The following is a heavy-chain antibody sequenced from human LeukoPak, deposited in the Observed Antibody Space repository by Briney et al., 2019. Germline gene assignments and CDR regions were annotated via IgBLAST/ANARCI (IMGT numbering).Heavy chain of an antibody. J-gene: IGHJ6*03. V-gene: IGHV4-34*01. Sequence: SETLSLTCAVYGGSFSGYYWSWIRQPPGKGLEWIGEINHSGSTNYNPSLKSRVTISVDTSKNQFSLKPSSVTAADTAVYYCARGAYYYDSSGYYSNYYYYYMDVWGKGTTVTVSS. CDR1: GGSFSGYY. CDR3: ARGAYYYDSSGYYSNYYYYYMDV. D-gene: IGHD3-22*01. CDR2: INHSGST.